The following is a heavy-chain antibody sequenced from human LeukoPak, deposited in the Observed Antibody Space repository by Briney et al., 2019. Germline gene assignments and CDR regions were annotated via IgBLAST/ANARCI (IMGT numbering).Heavy chain of an antibody. CDR1: GFTFSSFG. Sequence: GGSLRLSCAASGFTFSSFGMTWVRQAPGKGLEWVADISGSGGTTHYADSVKGRFTISRDNAKNSLYLQMNSLRAEDTAVYYCAELGITMIGGVWGKGTTVTISS. D-gene: IGHD3-10*02. J-gene: IGHJ6*04. V-gene: IGHV3-23*01. CDR2: ISGSGGTT. CDR3: AELGITMIGGV.